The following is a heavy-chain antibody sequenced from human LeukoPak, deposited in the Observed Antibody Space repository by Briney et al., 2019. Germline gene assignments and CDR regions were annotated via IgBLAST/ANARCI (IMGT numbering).Heavy chain of an antibody. CDR1: GGSISSYY. D-gene: IGHD1-7*01. Sequence: SSETLSLTCTVSGGSISSYYWSWLRQPPGKGLEWIGYIYYSGSTSYNPSLKSRVTISVDTSKNQFSLKLSSVTAADTAVYYCARDKSRTTGFDHWGQGTLVTVSS. CDR3: ARDKSRTTGFDH. J-gene: IGHJ5*02. CDR2: IYYSGST. V-gene: IGHV4-59*12.